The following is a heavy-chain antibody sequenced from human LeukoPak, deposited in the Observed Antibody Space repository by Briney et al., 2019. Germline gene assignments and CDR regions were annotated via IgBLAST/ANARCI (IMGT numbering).Heavy chain of an antibody. D-gene: IGHD3-22*01. Sequence: GGSLRLSCAASGFTFGSSPMHWVRQAPDKGLEWVAGVSHDGSGTYYSDSVKGRFSISRDNAKNTLFLQMNSLRPEDTALYYCAKEGDSSGHCGDFDIWGQGTMVTVSS. V-gene: IGHV3-30*04. CDR1: GFTFGSSP. CDR2: VSHDGSGT. J-gene: IGHJ3*02. CDR3: AKEGDSSGHCGDFDI.